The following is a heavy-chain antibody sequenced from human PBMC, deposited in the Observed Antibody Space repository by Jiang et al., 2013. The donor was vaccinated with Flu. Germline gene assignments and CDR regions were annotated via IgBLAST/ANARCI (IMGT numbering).Heavy chain of an antibody. D-gene: IGHD1-26*01. Sequence: PGLVKPSETLSLTCTVSGGSISSYYWSWIRQPPGKGLEWIGYIYYSGSTNXNPPLKSRATISVDTSKNQFSLKLSSVTAADTAVYYCARRTQVGATYWFDPWGQGTLVTVSS. CDR2: IYYSGST. V-gene: IGHV4-59*08. CDR3: ARRTQVGATYWFDP. J-gene: IGHJ5*02. CDR1: GGSISSYY.